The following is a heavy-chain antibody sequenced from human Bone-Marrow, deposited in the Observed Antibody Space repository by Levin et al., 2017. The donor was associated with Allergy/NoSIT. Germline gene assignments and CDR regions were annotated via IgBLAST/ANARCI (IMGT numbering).Heavy chain of an antibody. CDR1: GFTFNHHA. D-gene: IGHD3-16*01. J-gene: IGHJ4*01. CDR2: ISSDGAIK. Sequence: GGSLRLSCAASGFTFNHHAMHWVRQAPGKGLEWVALISSDGAIKSYADSVRGRFSISRDDSKNTVSLQMNSLRAADTAVYYCAKDWARFGTSFFFDSWGQGILVIVSS. CDR3: AKDWARFGTSFFFDS. V-gene: IGHV3-30*18.